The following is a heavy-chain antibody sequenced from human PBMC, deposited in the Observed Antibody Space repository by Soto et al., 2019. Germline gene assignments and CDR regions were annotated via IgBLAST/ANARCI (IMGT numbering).Heavy chain of an antibody. J-gene: IGHJ5*02. CDR2: ISGSGGST. Sequence: GALRVSCAASVFTFSGYAMSWVRQAPGKGLEWVSAISGSGGSTYYADSVKGRFTISRDNSKNTLYLQMNSLRAEDTAVYYCAKRGYSYGFYWFHPWGQGTLVTVSS. CDR1: VFTFSGYA. CDR3: AKRGYSYGFYWFHP. D-gene: IGHD5-18*01. V-gene: IGHV3-23*01.